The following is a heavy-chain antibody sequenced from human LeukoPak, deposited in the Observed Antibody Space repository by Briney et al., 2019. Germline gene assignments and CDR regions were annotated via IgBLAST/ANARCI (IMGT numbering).Heavy chain of an antibody. CDR1: GFTFSSYA. V-gene: IGHV3-23*01. D-gene: IGHD3-22*01. J-gene: IGHJ4*02. Sequence: GGSLRLSCAASGFTFSSYAMSWVRQAPGKGLEWVSAISGSGGSTYYADSVKGRFTISRDNSKNTLYLQMNSLRAEDTAVYYCAAQPLDYYDSSILDYWGQGTLVTVSS. CDR3: AAQPLDYYDSSILDY. CDR2: ISGSGGST.